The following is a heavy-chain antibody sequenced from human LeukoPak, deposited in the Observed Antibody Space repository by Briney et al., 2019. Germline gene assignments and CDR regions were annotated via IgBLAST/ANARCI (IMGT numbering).Heavy chain of an antibody. CDR2: IWYDGSNK. CDR1: GFTFSTYG. D-gene: IGHD4-23*01. J-gene: IGHJ4*02. CDR3: ARGRVADYGGNSGYFDY. V-gene: IGHV3-33*01. Sequence: PGGSLRLSCAASGFTFSTYGMHWVRQAPGKGLEWVAVIWYDGSNKYYADSVKGRFTISRDNPKNTLYVQMNSLRAEDTAVYYCARGRVADYGGNSGYFDYWGQGTLVTVSS.